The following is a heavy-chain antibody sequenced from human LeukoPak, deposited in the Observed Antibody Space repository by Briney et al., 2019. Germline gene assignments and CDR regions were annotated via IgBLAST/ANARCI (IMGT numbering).Heavy chain of an antibody. D-gene: IGHD6-13*01. V-gene: IGHV1-69*13. Sequence: SVKVSCKASGGTFSSYAISWVRQAPGQGLEWMGGIIPIFGTANYAQKFQGRVTITADESTSTAYMELSSLRSEDTAVYYCATTGTYSSSWPYYFDYWGQGTLVTVSS. CDR1: GGTFSSYA. CDR2: IIPIFGTA. J-gene: IGHJ4*02. CDR3: ATTGTYSSSWPYYFDY.